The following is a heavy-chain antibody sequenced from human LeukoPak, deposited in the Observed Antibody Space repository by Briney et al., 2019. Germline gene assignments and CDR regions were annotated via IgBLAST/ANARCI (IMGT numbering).Heavy chain of an antibody. D-gene: IGHD3-3*01. V-gene: IGHV1-18*01. CDR3: ARQAYDF. CDR2: ISAYNGNT. J-gene: IGHJ4*02. CDR1: GYTFTSYG. Sequence: ASVKVSCKTSGYTFTSYGISWVRQAPGQGLEWMGWISAYNGNTNYAQKFQGRVTVTTETSTSTAYMELRSLRLDDTAVYYCARQAYDFWGQGTLVTVSS.